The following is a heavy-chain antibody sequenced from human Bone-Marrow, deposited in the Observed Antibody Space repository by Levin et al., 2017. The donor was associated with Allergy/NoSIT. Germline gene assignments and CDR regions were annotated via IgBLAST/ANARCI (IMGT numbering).Heavy chain of an antibody. Sequence: GGSLRLSCAVSGFNVDDYAMHWVRQAPGNGLEWVSGITWNRGKKDYADSVKGRFTISRDNAKNSLYLQMNSLRTEDTALYYCAKDISGDGSNFDHWGQGTLVTVSS. V-gene: IGHV3-9*01. CDR2: ITWNRGKK. CDR1: GFNVDDYA. CDR3: AKDISGDGSNFDH. J-gene: IGHJ4*02. D-gene: IGHD5-24*01.